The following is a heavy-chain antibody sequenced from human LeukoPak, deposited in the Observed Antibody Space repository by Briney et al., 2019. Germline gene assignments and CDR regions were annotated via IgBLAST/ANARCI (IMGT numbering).Heavy chain of an antibody. Sequence: ASVKVSCKASGYTFTSYGISWVRQAPGQGVEWMGRISAYTNYAQKLQGRVTMTTDTSTSTAYMELRSLRSEDTAVYYCARGGSGSRGPFDYWGQGTLVTVSS. V-gene: IGHV1-18*04. D-gene: IGHD3-10*01. CDR2: ISAYT. CDR3: ARGGSGSRGPFDY. J-gene: IGHJ4*02. CDR1: GYTFTSYG.